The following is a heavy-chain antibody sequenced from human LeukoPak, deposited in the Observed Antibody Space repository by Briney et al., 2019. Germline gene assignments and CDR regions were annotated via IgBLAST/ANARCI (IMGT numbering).Heavy chain of an antibody. Sequence: SVKVSCKASGGTFSSYAISWVRQAPGQGLEWMGRIIPILGIANYTQKFQGRVTITADTSTSTAYMELSSLRSEDTAVYYCARILSSSWYEYFHHWGQGTLVTVSS. CDR3: ARILSSSWYEYFHH. CDR1: GGTFSSYA. J-gene: IGHJ1*01. V-gene: IGHV1-69*04. CDR2: IIPILGIA. D-gene: IGHD6-19*01.